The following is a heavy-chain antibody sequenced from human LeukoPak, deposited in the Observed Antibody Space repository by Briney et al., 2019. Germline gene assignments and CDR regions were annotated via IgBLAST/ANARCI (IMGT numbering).Heavy chain of an antibody. V-gene: IGHV4-34*01. CDR3: ARILGDYNILTGLYLNYNFDY. CDR1: GGSFSGYY. D-gene: IGHD3-9*01. Sequence: SETLSLTCAVYGGSFSGYYWSWIRQPPGKGLEWIGEINHSGSTNYNPSLKSRVTISVDTSKNQVSLKLRSGTAADTAVYYCARILGDYNILTGLYLNYNFDYWGQGTLVTVSS. CDR2: INHSGST. J-gene: IGHJ4*02.